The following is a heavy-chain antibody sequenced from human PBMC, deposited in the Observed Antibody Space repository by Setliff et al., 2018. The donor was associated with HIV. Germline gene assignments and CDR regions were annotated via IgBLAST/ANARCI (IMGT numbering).Heavy chain of an antibody. CDR3: ARKRGAATGTDYFDY. CDR2: INPAGNPT. D-gene: IGHD6-13*01. Sequence: ASVKVSCKASRYTFTDYYMHWVRQAPGQGLEWMGIINPAGNPTSYAQKFQGRVTMTRDTSTSTVYMELSSLRSEDTAVYYCARKRGAATGTDYFDYWGQGTLVTVSS. V-gene: IGHV1-46*01. CDR1: RYTFTDYY. J-gene: IGHJ4*02.